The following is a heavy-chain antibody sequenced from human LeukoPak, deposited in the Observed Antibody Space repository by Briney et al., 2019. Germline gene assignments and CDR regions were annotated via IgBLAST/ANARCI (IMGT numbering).Heavy chain of an antibody. J-gene: IGHJ4*02. CDR2: ISSNGGST. CDR1: GFTFSSYA. D-gene: IGHD1-26*01. V-gene: IGHV3-64*01. Sequence: GGSLRLSCAASGFTFSSYAMHWVRQAPGKGLEYVSAISSNGGSTYYANSVKGRFTISRDNSKNTLYLQMGSLRAEDTAVYYCAKDRFGWELTYWGQGSLVTVSS. CDR3: AKDRFGWELTY.